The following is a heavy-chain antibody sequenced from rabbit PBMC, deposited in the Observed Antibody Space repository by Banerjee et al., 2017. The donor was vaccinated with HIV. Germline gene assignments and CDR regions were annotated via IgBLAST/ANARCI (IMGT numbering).Heavy chain of an antibody. V-gene: IGHV1S45*01. Sequence: QEQLVESGGDLVQPGASLTLTCTASGFDFSWGYWICWVRQAPGKGPERIACISTTSGKTVYASWAKGRLTISKSSSTTMTRQMTSLTAADTATYFCMRGSYDDYGNYAYTRLDLWGPGTLVPV. CDR2: ISTTSGKT. D-gene: IGHD2-1*01. CDR1: GFDFSWGYW. J-gene: IGHJ3*01. CDR3: MRGSYDDYGNYAYTRLDL.